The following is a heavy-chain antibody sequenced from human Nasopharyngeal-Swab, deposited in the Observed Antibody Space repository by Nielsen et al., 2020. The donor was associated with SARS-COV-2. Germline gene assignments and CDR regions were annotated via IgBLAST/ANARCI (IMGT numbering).Heavy chain of an antibody. CDR3: ARDKSQGWGTHDAFDF. V-gene: IGHV3-30-3*01. Sequence: GESLKISCAASGLTFSSYAIHCVRQAPGKGLEWVAAVSYDGSNKFYADSVKGRFTISRDNSKNTLYVQMNSLRAEDTAVYYCARDKSQGWGTHDAFDFWGQGTMVTVSS. D-gene: IGHD3-16*01. CDR2: VSYDGSNK. J-gene: IGHJ3*01. CDR1: GLTFSSYA.